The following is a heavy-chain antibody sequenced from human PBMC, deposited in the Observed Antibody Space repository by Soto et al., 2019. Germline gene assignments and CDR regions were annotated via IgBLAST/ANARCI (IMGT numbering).Heavy chain of an antibody. CDR2: ISGSGGST. D-gene: IGHD3-3*01. CDR1: GFTFSSYA. Sequence: GGSLRLSCAASGFTFSSYAMSWVRQAPGKGLEWVSAISGSGGSTYYADSVKGRFTISRDNSKNTLYLQMNSLRAEDTAVYYCANDGRGGDYDFWSGDYKYYYYYGMDVWGQGTTVTVSS. V-gene: IGHV3-23*01. J-gene: IGHJ6*02. CDR3: ANDGRGGDYDFWSGDYKYYYYYGMDV.